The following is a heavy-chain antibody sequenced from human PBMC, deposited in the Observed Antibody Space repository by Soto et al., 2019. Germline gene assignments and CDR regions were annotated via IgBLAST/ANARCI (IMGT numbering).Heavy chain of an antibody. J-gene: IGHJ4*02. CDR1: GFTFRSYW. CDR3: ARGLGGSNF. Sequence: QPGGSLRLSCAASGFTFRSYWMHWVRQVPGKGLLWVARINSDGSSTTYADFVKGRFTISRDNAKNVLYLQMSSLRAEDTAVYYCARGLGGSNFWGQGTLVTVSS. D-gene: IGHD1-26*01. CDR2: INSDGSST. V-gene: IGHV3-74*01.